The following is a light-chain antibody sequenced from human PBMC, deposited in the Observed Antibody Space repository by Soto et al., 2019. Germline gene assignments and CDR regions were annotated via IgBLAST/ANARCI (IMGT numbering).Light chain of an antibody. CDR2: AAS. Sequence: EIEMTQSPSSLSASVGERATLTCRASQGISNYLAWYQQKPGKAPKLLIYAASTMQSGIPSRFSGSGSGTEFTLTISSLQSEDVAIYYCQKYNSARRTFGQGTKVDIK. V-gene: IGKV1-27*01. CDR3: QKYNSARRT. J-gene: IGKJ1*01. CDR1: QGISNY.